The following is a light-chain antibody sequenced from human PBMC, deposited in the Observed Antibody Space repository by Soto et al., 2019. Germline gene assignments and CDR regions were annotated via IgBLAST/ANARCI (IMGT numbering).Light chain of an antibody. CDR3: SSYAGSNNFGV. Sequence: QAVVTQPPSASGSPGQSVTISCTGTSSDVGGYNYVSWYQQHPGKAPKLMIYEVSKRPSGVPDRFSGSKSGNTASLTVSGLQAEDEADYYCSSYAGSNNFGVFGGGTKRTVL. V-gene: IGLV2-8*01. CDR1: SSDVGGYNY. CDR2: EVS. J-gene: IGLJ2*01.